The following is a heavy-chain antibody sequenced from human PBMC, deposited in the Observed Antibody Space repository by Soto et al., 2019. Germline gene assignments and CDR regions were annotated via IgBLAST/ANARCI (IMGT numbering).Heavy chain of an antibody. Sequence: QVQLVESGGGVVQPGRSLRLSCAASGFTFSSSGMHWVRQAPGKGLEWVALIWYDGSEKYYAESGKGRFTISRDKSKNTLYLKMNSLRAEDTAVYYCARGPYSGGFDYWGQGTLVTFSS. J-gene: IGHJ4*02. V-gene: IGHV3-33*01. D-gene: IGHD6-19*01. CDR3: ARGPYSGGFDY. CDR1: GFTFSSSG. CDR2: IWYDGSEK.